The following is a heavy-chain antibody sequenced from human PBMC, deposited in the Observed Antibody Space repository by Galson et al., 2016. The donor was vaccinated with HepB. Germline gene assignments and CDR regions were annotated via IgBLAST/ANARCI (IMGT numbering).Heavy chain of an antibody. CDR2: IYASGTI. V-gene: IGHV3-53*01. D-gene: IGHD1-1*01. J-gene: IGHJ6*03. CDR1: GFIVSNNY. Sequence: SLRLYCAASGFIVSNNYMPWVRQAPGKGLEWVSVIYASGTIYYAASVKGRFTISRDNSRDTVHLQMNSLRAEDTAVYYCARATTYYYYYMDVWGKGTTVTVSS. CDR3: ARATTYYYYYMDV.